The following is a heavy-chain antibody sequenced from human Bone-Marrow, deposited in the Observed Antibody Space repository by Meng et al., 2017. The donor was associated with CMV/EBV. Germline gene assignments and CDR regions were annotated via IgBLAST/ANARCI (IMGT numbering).Heavy chain of an antibody. CDR1: GGSISSSSYY. CDR2: IYYSGST. Sequence: GSLRLSCTVSGGSISSSSYYWGWIRQPPGKGLEWIGSIYYSGSTYYNPSLKSRVTISVETSKNQFSLKLSSVTAADTAVYYCARVLRIAARSGAFDYWGQGTLVTVSS. D-gene: IGHD6-6*01. V-gene: IGHV4-39*07. CDR3: ARVLRIAARSGAFDY. J-gene: IGHJ4*02.